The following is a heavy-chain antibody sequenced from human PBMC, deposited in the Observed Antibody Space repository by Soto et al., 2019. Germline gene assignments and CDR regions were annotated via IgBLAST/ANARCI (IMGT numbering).Heavy chain of an antibody. Sequence: QVQLVQSGAEVKKPGASVKVSCTGSGYTFRSYDIHWVRQATGQGLEWMGWVNPNTGNTGYAQKFQGRVTMTRDMSKSSAYMEVNSLTSEDTAMYYCARAYGAGAFDFWGQGNLVSVSS. J-gene: IGHJ5*01. D-gene: IGHD3-10*01. CDR3: ARAYGAGAFDF. V-gene: IGHV1-8*01. CDR1: GYTFRSYD. CDR2: VNPNTGNT.